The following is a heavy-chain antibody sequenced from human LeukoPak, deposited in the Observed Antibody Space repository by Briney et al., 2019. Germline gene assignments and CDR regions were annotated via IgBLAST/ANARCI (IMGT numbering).Heavy chain of an antibody. D-gene: IGHD3-10*01. CDR1: GGSISSGGHY. Sequence: PSQTLSLTCTVSGGSISSGGHYWSWIRQHPGKGLEWIGYIYYSGDTYYNPSLKSRVTISVDTSKNQFSLKLSSVTAADTAVYYCARDLSGSLYFDYWGQGVLVTVSS. J-gene: IGHJ4*02. CDR3: ARDLSGSLYFDY. V-gene: IGHV4-31*03. CDR2: IYYSGDT.